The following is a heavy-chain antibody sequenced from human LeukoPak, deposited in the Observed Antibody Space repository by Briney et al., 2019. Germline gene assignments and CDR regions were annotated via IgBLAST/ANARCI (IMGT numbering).Heavy chain of an antibody. CDR1: GGSISSYY. CDR2: IYYSGST. Sequence: SETLSLTCTVSGGSISSYYWSWIRQPPGKGLEWIGYIYYSGSTNYNPSLKSRVTISVDTSKNQFSLKLSSVTAADTAVYYCARDQRPGGGMARGPYYGMDVWGQGTTVTVSS. D-gene: IGHD1-1*01. J-gene: IGHJ6*02. CDR3: ARDQRPGGGMARGPYYGMDV. V-gene: IGHV4-59*01.